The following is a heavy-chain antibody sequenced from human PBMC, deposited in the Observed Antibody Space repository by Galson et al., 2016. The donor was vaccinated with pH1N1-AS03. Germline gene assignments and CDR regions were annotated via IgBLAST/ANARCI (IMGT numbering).Heavy chain of an antibody. CDR1: GYTFTNYD. CDR3: ARAPTKYYEILTGYYRVWFDP. V-gene: IGHV1-8*01. J-gene: IGHJ5*02. D-gene: IGHD3-9*01. Sequence: SVKVSCKASGYTFTNYDINWVRQAPGQGLEWMGWMNPDTGNAGYAEKFQGRVTMTRNTSISTAYMELSSLRSEDTAVYYCARAPTKYYEILTGYYRVWFDPWGQETLVAVSS. CDR2: MNPDTGNA.